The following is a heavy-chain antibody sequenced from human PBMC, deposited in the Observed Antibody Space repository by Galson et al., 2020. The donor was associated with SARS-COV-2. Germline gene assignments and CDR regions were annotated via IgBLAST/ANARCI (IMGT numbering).Heavy chain of an antibody. J-gene: IGHJ4*02. Sequence: GGSLRLSCAASGFTFSSYSMNWVRQAPGKGLEWVSYISSSSSTIYYADSVKGRFTISRDNAKNSLYLQMNSLRAEDTAVYYCANLWSGTDYWGQGTLVTVSS. D-gene: IGHD3-3*01. CDR1: GFTFSSYS. CDR3: ANLWSGTDY. CDR2: ISSSSSTI. V-gene: IGHV3-48*04.